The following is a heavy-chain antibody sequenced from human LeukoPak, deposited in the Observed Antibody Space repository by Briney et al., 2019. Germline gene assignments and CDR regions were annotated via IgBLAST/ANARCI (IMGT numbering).Heavy chain of an antibody. D-gene: IGHD1-26*01. Sequence: GGSLRLFCAASGLTLTTYAMYWVRQAPGKGLVWVSRLTADGSSTIYADCVMGRFTVSRDIAKNTHHMETTSLRADYTAECYVARAQLGTPTDCWGQGTLVTVSS. CDR1: GLTLTTYA. CDR2: LTADGSST. CDR3: ARAQLGTPTDC. J-gene: IGHJ4*02. V-gene: IGHV3-74*01.